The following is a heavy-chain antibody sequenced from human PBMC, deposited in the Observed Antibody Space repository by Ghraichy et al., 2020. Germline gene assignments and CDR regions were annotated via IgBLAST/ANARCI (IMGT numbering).Heavy chain of an antibody. CDR1: GFTFSSYW. CDR3: ARDKGHSSNHGVYYYYYGMDV. CDR2: INSDGSST. V-gene: IGHV3-74*01. Sequence: GVLNISCAASGFTFSSYWMHWVRQAPGKGLVWVSRINSDGSSTSYADSVKGRFTISRDNAKNTLYLQMNSLRAEDTAVYYCARDKGHSSNHGVYYYYYGMDVWGQGTTVTVSS. D-gene: IGHD6-13*01. J-gene: IGHJ6*02.